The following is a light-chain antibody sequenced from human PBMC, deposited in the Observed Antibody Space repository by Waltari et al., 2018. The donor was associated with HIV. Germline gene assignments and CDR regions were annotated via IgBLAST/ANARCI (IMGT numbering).Light chain of an antibody. V-gene: IGLV1-51*01. CDR1: TSNIGNNY. CDR2: DNN. J-gene: IGLJ2*01. CDR3: GTWDSSLSALV. Sequence: QSVLTQPPSVSAAPGQKVTISCSGSTSNIGNNYVSWYQQLPGTAPKLLIYDNNKRPPGIPDRFSGSNSGTAVTLCITGLQTGDEADYYCGTWDSSLSALVFGGGTKLTVL.